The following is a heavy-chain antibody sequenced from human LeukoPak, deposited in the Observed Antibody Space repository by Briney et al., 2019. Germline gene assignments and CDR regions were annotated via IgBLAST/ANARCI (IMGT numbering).Heavy chain of an antibody. V-gene: IGHV3-30*02. D-gene: IGHD2-2*01. CDR1: GFSFSSYG. J-gene: IGHJ4*02. CDR3: AKDIPQPYFDY. CDR2: IRSDGSVK. Sequence: PGGSLRLSCAASGFSFSSYGMHWVRQAPGKGLEWMSFIRSDGSVKYYADSVKGRFTISRDYSKNTLYLQMNSLRPEDTAVYYCAKDIPQPYFDYWGQGTLVTVSS.